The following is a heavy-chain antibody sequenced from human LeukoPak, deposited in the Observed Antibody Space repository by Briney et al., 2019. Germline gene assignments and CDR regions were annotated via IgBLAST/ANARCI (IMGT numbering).Heavy chain of an antibody. D-gene: IGHD3-22*01. Sequence: GGSLRLSCAASGFTFSSYAMSWVRQAPGKGLEWVSAISGSGGSTYYADSVKGRFTISRDNSKDTLYLQMNSLRAEDTAVYYCAKEVPNYYDDPPGYFDYWGQGTPVTVSS. J-gene: IGHJ4*02. V-gene: IGHV3-23*01. CDR3: AKEVPNYYDDPPGYFDY. CDR2: ISGSGGST. CDR1: GFTFSSYA.